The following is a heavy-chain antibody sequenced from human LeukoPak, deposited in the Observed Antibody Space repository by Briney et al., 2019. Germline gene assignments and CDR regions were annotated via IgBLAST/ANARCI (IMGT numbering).Heavy chain of an antibody. CDR2: INSDGSEG. V-gene: IGHV3-7*03. J-gene: IGHJ3*01. Sequence: GGSLRLSCAASGFTFSSYAMHWVRQAPGKGLEWVASINSDGSEGYYADVVKGRFTISRDNAKNSLYLQINSLRAEDTAVYYCARSSYSSSSSVWGQGTMVTVSS. CDR1: GFTFSSYA. CDR3: ARSSYSSSSSV. D-gene: IGHD6-6*01.